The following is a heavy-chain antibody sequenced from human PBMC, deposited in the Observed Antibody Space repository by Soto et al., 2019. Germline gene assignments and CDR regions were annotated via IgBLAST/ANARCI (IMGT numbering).Heavy chain of an antibody. D-gene: IGHD6-13*01. CDR3: AREGAHSTGWYDYFDQ. V-gene: IGHV1-18*04. J-gene: IGHJ4*02. CDR2: ISTYNGNT. Sequence: QVQLVQSGGEVKKPGASVNISCKATGYTFISYSITWVRQAPGQGLEWMGWISTYNGNTKYAQSLQGRVTLTRDTSTNPAFMEIRGVRSDDTAIYYCAREGAHSTGWYDYFDQWGQGTLVAVSS. CDR1: GYTFISYS.